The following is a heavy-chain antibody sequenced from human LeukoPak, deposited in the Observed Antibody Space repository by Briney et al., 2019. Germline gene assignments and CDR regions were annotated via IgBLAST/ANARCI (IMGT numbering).Heavy chain of an antibody. CDR1: GFTFSGSA. Sequence: PGGSLRLSCAASGFTFSGSAMHWVRQASGKGLEWVGRIRSKANSYATAYAASVKGRFTISRDDSKNTAYLQMNSLKTEDTAVYYCARESGSKYQLLYVHYYYYMDVWGKGTTVTVSS. D-gene: IGHD2-2*02. CDR3: ARESGSKYQLLYVHYYYYMDV. CDR2: IRSKANSYAT. J-gene: IGHJ6*03. V-gene: IGHV3-73*01.